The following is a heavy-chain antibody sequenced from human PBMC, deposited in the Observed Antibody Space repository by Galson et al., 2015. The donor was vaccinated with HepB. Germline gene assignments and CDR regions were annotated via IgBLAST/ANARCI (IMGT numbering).Heavy chain of an antibody. J-gene: IGHJ6*02. Sequence: KVSCKASGGTFSRCAFSWVRQAPGQGLEWMGGIIPIFGTANYAQKFQGRVTITADKSTSTAYMELSSLRSEDTAVYYCARPNDSLQNEYYYYGMDGWGQGTTVTVSS. CDR3: ARPNDSLQNEYYYYGMDG. CDR1: GGTFSRCA. D-gene: IGHD1-1*01. V-gene: IGHV1-69*06. CDR2: IIPIFGTA.